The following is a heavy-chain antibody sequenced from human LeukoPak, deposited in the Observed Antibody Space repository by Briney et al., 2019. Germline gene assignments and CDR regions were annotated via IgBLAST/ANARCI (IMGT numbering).Heavy chain of an antibody. CDR2: IYYSGTT. Sequence: PSETLSLTCTVSGGSISSSSYYWGWIRQPPGKGLEWIGTIYYSGTTHYSPSLKSRVTISIDTSKNQFSLKLSSVTAADTAVYYCARGLWFGDENPPYFDYWGQGTLVTVSS. V-gene: IGHV4-39*07. CDR1: GGSISSSSYY. J-gene: IGHJ4*02. CDR3: ARGLWFGDENPPYFDY. D-gene: IGHD3-10*01.